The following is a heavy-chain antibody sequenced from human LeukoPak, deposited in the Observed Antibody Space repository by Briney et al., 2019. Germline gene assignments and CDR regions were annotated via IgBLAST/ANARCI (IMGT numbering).Heavy chain of an antibody. D-gene: IGHD2-8*01. V-gene: IGHV2-5*01. CDR3: AHLTTNAYYYDY. Sequence: SGPTVVKPTETLTLTCTCSGFSVSSSGVAVGWIRQPPGEALEWLGHIYWNDDDRYSTSLRSRLTITRDTSENQVVLTMTNMDPVDTATYYCAHLTTNAYYYDYWGQGTLVTVSS. CDR2: IYWNDDD. CDR1: GFSVSSSGVA. J-gene: IGHJ4*02.